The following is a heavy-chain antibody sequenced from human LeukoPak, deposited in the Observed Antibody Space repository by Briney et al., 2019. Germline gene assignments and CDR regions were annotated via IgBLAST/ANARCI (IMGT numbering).Heavy chain of an antibody. J-gene: IGHJ5*02. Sequence: ASVKVSCKASGGTFSSYAISWVRQAPGQGLEWMGGIIPIFGTANYAQKFQGRVTINTEEARSKAYMELSSLRSEDTAVYYCARDVGVVVPAAMRGYNWFDHWGQGTLVTVSS. CDR1: GGTFSSYA. D-gene: IGHD2-2*01. CDR2: IIPIFGTA. V-gene: IGHV1-69*05. CDR3: ARDVGVVVPAAMRGYNWFDH.